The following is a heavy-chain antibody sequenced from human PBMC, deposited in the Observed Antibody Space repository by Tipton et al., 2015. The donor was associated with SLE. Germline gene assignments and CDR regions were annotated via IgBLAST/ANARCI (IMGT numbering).Heavy chain of an antibody. CDR3: AREDSPTGRMISSGGAPVSAFDI. Sequence: TLSLTCTVSGGSISSRSYYWGWIRQPPGKGLEYIGSIYYMGTTYYNPSPKSRITISADTSKNQFSLKLTSVTAADTAVYYCAREDSPTGRMISSGGAPVSAFDIWGQGTMVTVAS. J-gene: IGHJ3*02. V-gene: IGHV4-39*07. D-gene: IGHD3-16*01. CDR1: GGSISSRSYY. CDR2: IYYMGTT.